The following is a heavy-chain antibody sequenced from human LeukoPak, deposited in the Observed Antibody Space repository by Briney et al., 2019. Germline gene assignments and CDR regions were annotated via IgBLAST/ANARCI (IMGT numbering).Heavy chain of an antibody. CDR2: IYHSGST. CDR3: VGGSGWYEGYFDY. CDR1: GGSISSGGYS. D-gene: IGHD6-19*01. Sequence: SETLSLTCAVSGGSISSGGYSWSWIRQPPGKGLEWIGYIYHSGSTYYNPSLKSRVTISVDRSKNQFSLKLSSVTAADTAVYYCVGGSGWYEGYFDYWGQGTLVTVSS. J-gene: IGHJ4*02. V-gene: IGHV4-30-2*01.